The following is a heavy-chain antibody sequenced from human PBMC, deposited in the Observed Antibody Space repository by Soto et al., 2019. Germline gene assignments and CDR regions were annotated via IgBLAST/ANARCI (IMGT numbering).Heavy chain of an antibody. CDR1: GGTFSSYA. CDR2: IIPIFGTA. CDR3: GRAVVVPAADYYDYGMDV. V-gene: IGHV1-69*13. J-gene: IGHJ6*02. Sequence: ASVKVSCKASGGTFSSYAISWVRQAPGQGLEWMGGIIPIFGTANYAQKFQGRVTITADEATSTAYVELSSLRSEDTAVYYCGRAVVVPAADYYDYGMDVWGQGTTVTVSS. D-gene: IGHD2-2*01.